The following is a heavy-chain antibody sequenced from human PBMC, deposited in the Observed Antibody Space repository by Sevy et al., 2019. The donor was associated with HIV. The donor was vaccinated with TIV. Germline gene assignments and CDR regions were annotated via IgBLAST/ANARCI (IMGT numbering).Heavy chain of an antibody. CDR2: VSSDGTTR. CDR3: AKEGYYYDSRSSDWFDP. Sequence: GGSLRLSCAASGFNFSPYAMHWVRQGPGKGPEWVATVSSDGTTRSYVDSIKGRFSLSRDNSKNTLYLQMNNLTPEDTAVYYCAKEGYYYDSRSSDWFDPWGPGALVTVSS. CDR1: GFNFSPYA. D-gene: IGHD3-22*01. J-gene: IGHJ5*02. V-gene: IGHV3-30*18.